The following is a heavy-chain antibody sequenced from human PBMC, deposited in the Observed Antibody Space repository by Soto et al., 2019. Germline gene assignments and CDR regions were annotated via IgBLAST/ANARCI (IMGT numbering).Heavy chain of an antibody. D-gene: IGHD3-22*01. CDR3: ARATYYYDSSGYYFSPFAAFDI. Sequence: PGGSLRLSCAASGFTFSDYYMSWIRQAPGKGLEWVSYISSSSSYTNYADSVKGRFTISRDNAKNSLYLQMNSLRAEDTAVYYCARATYYYDSSGYYFSPFAAFDIWGQGTMVTVSS. CDR1: GFTFSDYY. V-gene: IGHV3-11*06. J-gene: IGHJ3*02. CDR2: ISSSSSYT.